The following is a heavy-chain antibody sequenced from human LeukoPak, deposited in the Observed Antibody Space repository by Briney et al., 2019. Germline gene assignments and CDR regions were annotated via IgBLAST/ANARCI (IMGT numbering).Heavy chain of an antibody. CDR1: GGSISSGSYY. J-gene: IGHJ3*02. V-gene: IGHV4-61*02. Sequence: MASETLSLTCTVSGGSISSGSYYWSWIRQPAGKGLEWIGRIYTSGSTNYNPSLKSRVTMSVDTSKNQFSLKLSSVTAADTAVYYCARVREEKTGFFGVVTGRDAFDIWGQGTMVTVSS. D-gene: IGHD3-3*01. CDR3: ARVREEKTGFFGVVTGRDAFDI. CDR2: IYTSGST.